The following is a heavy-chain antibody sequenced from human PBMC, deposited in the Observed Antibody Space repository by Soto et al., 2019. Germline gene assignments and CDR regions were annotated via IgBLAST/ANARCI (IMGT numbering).Heavy chain of an antibody. CDR1: GGSISSYY. CDR2: IYYSGST. J-gene: IGHJ6*02. Sequence: SETLSLTCTVFGGSISSYYWSWIRQPPGKGLEWIGYIYYSGSTNYNPSLKSRVTISVDTSKNTLYLQMNSLRAEDTAVYYCAVNPSQSRYYYGMDVWGQGTTVTVSS. CDR3: AVNPSQSRYYYGMDV. V-gene: IGHV4-59*12.